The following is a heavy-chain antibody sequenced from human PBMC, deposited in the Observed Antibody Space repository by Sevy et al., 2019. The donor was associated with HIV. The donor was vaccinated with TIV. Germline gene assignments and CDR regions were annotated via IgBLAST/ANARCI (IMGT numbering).Heavy chain of an antibody. V-gene: IGHV4-59*11. D-gene: IGHD6-13*01. J-gene: IGHJ4*02. CDR2: IFFSGDT. CDR3: ARDSGSSSDY. Sequence: SETLSLTCTVSGGPTSSHHWSWIRQPPGKGLEWIGHIFFSGDTSYNPSLKSRVTMSVDRSKNQFSFSLEVTSVTAADTAVYYCARDSGSSSDYWGQRTLVTVSS. CDR1: GGPTSSHH.